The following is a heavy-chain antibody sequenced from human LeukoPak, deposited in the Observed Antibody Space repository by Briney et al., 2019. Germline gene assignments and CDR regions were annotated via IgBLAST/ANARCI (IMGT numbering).Heavy chain of an antibody. Sequence: PGGSLRLSCAASGFTFSSYWMSWVRQAPGKGLEWVANIKQDGSEKYYVDSVKGRFTISRDNAKNSLYLQMNSLRAEDTAVYYCAREENSSSWYWVYYYYMDVWGKGTTVTISS. CDR3: AREENSSSWYWVYYYYMDV. CDR2: IKQDGSEK. CDR1: GFTFSSYW. V-gene: IGHV3-7*01. J-gene: IGHJ6*03. D-gene: IGHD6-13*01.